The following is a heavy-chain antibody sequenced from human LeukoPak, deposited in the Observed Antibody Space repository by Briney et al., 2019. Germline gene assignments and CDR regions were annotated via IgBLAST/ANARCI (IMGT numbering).Heavy chain of an antibody. D-gene: IGHD5-12*01. CDR2: ISGSGGST. Sequence: GSLRLSCAASGFTFSSYAMSWVRQAPGKGLEWVSAISGSGGSTYYADSVKGRFTTSRDNSKNTLYLQMNSLRAEDTAVYYCALERGGYYYIFDYWGQGTLVTVSS. J-gene: IGHJ4*02. CDR1: GFTFSSYA. CDR3: ALERGGYYYIFDY. V-gene: IGHV3-23*01.